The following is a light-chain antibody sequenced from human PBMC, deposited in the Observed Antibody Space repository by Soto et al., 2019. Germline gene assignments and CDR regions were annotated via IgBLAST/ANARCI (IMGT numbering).Light chain of an antibody. CDR1: SSDVVGYTY. J-gene: IGLJ1*01. CDR2: DVS. Sequence: QSVLPQPASVSGSPGQAITISCTGTSSDVVGYTYVSWYQQHPGKAPKFIIYDVSNRPSGVSNRFSGSKSGNTASLTISGLQAEDEADYYCSSYTTSNTRQIVFGTGTKVTVL. CDR3: SSYTTSNTRQIV. V-gene: IGLV2-14*01.